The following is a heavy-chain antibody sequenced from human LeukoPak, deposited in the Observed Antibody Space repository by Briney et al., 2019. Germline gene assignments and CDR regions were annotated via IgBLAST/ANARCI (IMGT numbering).Heavy chain of an antibody. V-gene: IGHV1-3*01. D-gene: IGHD6-13*01. CDR1: GYTFTSYA. CDR3: AREIAGGTYSSSSQPHWFDP. CDR2: INAGNGNT. Sequence: GASVEVSCKASGYTFTSYAMHWVRQAPGQRLEWMGWINAGNGNTKYSQKFQGRVTITRDTSASTAYMELSSLRSEDTAVYYCAREIAGGTYSSSSQPHWFDPWGQGTLVTVSS. J-gene: IGHJ5*02.